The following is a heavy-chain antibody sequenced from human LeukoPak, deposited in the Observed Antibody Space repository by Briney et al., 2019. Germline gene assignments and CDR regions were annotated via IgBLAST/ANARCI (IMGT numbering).Heavy chain of an antibody. CDR3: AREVAGAGRWSYFDY. V-gene: IGHV1-2*07. J-gene: IGHJ4*01. CDR1: GYTFTGYY. CDR2: INPKSGGT. Sequence: ASVKVSCKASGYTFTGYYMHWVRQAPGQGLEWMGWINPKSGGTNYAHKFHGRVTMTRDTSISTAYMEVSRLRSGATAVYYCAREVAGAGRWSYFDYWGQGTLVTVSS. D-gene: IGHD6-19*01.